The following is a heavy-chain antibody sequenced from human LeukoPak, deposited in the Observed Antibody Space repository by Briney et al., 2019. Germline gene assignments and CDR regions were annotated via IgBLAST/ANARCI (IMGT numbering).Heavy chain of an antibody. CDR3: VRAPHYYDSSGYYAY. V-gene: IGHV3-74*01. Sequence: GGSLRLSCAASGFTFSSYWMHWVRQAPGQGLVWVSRINTDGSSTTYADSVKGRFTISRDNAKNSLYLQMNSLRAEDTAVYYCVRAPHYYDSSGYYAYWGQGTLVTVSS. CDR2: INTDGSST. D-gene: IGHD3-22*01. J-gene: IGHJ4*02. CDR1: GFTFSSYW.